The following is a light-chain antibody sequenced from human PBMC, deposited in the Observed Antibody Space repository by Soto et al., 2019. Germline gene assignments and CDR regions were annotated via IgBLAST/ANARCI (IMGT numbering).Light chain of an antibody. Sequence: EIVLTQSPGTLSLSPGERATLSCRASQSVSSRLAWYQKKPGQAPRLLISGASRRATGVPDRFSGSGYETDFTLTISRMENEDFAVYYCQQYGSSPWTFGQGTKVDIK. V-gene: IGKV3-20*01. CDR1: QSVSSR. CDR2: GAS. J-gene: IGKJ1*01. CDR3: QQYGSSPWT.